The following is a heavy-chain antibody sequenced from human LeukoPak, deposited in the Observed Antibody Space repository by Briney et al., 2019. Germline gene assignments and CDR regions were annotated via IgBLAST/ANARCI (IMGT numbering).Heavy chain of an antibody. V-gene: IGHV3-74*01. Sequence: SGGSLRLSCAASGFTFRSHWMHWVRQAPGKGLVWVSRIKGDESYTNHADSVKGRFTISRDNAKNTLYLQMTSLRAEDTAIYYCERDGDVYNFDHWGQGTLVTVSS. CDR3: ERDGDVYNFDH. D-gene: IGHD5-24*01. J-gene: IGHJ4*02. CDR2: IKGDESYT. CDR1: GFTFRSHW.